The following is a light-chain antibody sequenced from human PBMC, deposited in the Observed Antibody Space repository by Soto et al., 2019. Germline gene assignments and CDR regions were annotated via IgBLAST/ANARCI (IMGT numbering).Light chain of an antibody. V-gene: IGKV3-20*01. CDR1: QSVSNNY. CDR2: HAY. Sequence: EIVLTQSPGTLSLSPGERATLSCRASQSVSNNYLAWYQQKPGQAPRLLFYHAYRRATGTPDRFSVSGSGTDFTLTISSLQPDDFATYYCQQYSSYSTFGQGTKVDIK. CDR3: QQYSSYST. J-gene: IGKJ1*01.